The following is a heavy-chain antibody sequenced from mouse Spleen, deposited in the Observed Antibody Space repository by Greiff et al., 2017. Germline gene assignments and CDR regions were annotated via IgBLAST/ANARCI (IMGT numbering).Heavy chain of an antibody. CDR2: IEPEDGET. J-gene: IGHJ3*01. D-gene: IGHD1-1*01. CDR3: ARKSDYGRSYTWFAY. V-gene: IGHV14-2*01. CDR1: GFNIKDYY. Sequence: VQLQQSGAELVKPGASVKLSCTASGFNIKDYYMHWVKQRTEQGLEWIGRIEPEDGETKYAPKFQGKAPITADTSSNTAYLQLSSLTSEDTAVYYCARKSDYGRSYTWFAYGGQGTLVTVSA.